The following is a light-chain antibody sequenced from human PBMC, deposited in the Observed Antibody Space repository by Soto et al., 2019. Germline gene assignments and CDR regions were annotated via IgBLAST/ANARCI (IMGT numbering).Light chain of an antibody. CDR2: KVS. CDR1: QSLVHSDGNSY. V-gene: IGKV2-30*02. CDR3: MQGTQWPYT. J-gene: IGKJ2*01. Sequence: DVRMTQSPLSLPVTLGQPASVSCRSSQSLVHSDGNSYLSWFQQRPGQSPRRLIYKVSNRDSGVPDRFSGSGSDTDFTLKISRVEAEDVGVYYCMQGTQWPYTFGQGTQLEIK.